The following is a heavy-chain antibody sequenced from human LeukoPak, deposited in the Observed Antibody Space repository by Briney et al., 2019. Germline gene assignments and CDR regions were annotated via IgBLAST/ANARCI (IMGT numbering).Heavy chain of an antibody. J-gene: IGHJ6*04. V-gene: IGHV1-46*01. CDR2: INPSGGST. D-gene: IGHD2-2*01. Sequence: ASVKVSCKASGYTFTSYYKHWVRQAPGQGLEWMGIINPSGGSTSYAQKLQGRATMTRDTSTSTVYMELSSLRSEDTAVYYCARDTVGYCSSTSCPYGMDVWGKGTTVTVSS. CDR3: ARDTVGYCSSTSCPYGMDV. CDR1: GYTFTSYY.